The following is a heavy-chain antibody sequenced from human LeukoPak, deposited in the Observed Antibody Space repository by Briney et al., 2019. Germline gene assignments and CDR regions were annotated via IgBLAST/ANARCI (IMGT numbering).Heavy chain of an antibody. Sequence: QSGGSLRLSCAASGFSFSSCAMGWVRQAPGKGPDWVSSISGGADSTYYADSVKGRFTISRDNSKNTLYLQINSLRVEDTAIYYCVKAREYSGHGPVGDYWGQGALVTVSS. CDR3: VKAREYSGHGPVGDY. CDR2: ISGGADST. J-gene: IGHJ4*02. D-gene: IGHD5-12*01. CDR1: GFSFSSCA. V-gene: IGHV3-23*01.